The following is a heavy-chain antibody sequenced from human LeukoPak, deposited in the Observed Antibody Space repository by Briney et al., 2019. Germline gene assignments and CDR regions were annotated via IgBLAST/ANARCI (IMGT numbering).Heavy chain of an antibody. D-gene: IGHD6-13*01. Sequence: GESLKISCQGSGYTFSTYWIGGGRQMRGKGLEWVGITSPGDADTRYRPSFLGQLTNSADKPISTAYLQWSSLKASDTAMYCCARVSRIAEAYYPNWFDPWGQGTLVTVSS. CDR2: TSPGDADT. CDR3: ARVSRIAEAYYPNWFDP. CDR1: GYTFSTYW. J-gene: IGHJ5*02. V-gene: IGHV5-51*04.